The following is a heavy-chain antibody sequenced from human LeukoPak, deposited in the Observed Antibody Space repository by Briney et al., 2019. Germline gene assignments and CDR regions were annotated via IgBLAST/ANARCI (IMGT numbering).Heavy chain of an antibody. V-gene: IGHV3-23*01. Sequence: GGSLRLSCAASGFTFSSYAMSWVRQAPGKGLEWVSAISGSGGSTYYADSVKGRFTISRDNSKNTLYLQMNSLRAEDTAVYYCATHQPQRLAAGTHYYYYYGMDVWGQGTTVTVSS. CDR2: ISGSGGST. CDR1: GFTFSSYA. J-gene: IGHJ6*02. D-gene: IGHD6-13*01. CDR3: ATHQPQRLAAGTHYYYYYGMDV.